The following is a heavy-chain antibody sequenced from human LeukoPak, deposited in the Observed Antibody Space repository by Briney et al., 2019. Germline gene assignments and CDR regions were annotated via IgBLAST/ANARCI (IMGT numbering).Heavy chain of an antibody. D-gene: IGHD1-7*01. V-gene: IGHV3-30*04. CDR1: GFTFSIYA. Sequence: GWSLKLSCATSGFTFSIYAMHWVLQAPGKGLEWVAVISYDGSNKYYADSVKGRFTISRDNSKNTLYLQMNSLRAEDTAVYYCARTRGPIDELYYYYGMDVWGQGTTVTVSS. CDR3: ARTRGPIDELYYYYGMDV. CDR2: ISYDGSNK. J-gene: IGHJ6*02.